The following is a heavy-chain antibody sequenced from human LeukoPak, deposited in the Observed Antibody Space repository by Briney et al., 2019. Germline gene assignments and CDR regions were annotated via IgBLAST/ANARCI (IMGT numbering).Heavy chain of an antibody. CDR1: GYSISSGYY. CDR3: ARDRAGMFDY. V-gene: IGHV4-38-2*02. D-gene: IGHD6-13*01. CDR2: IYHGGST. J-gene: IGHJ4*02. Sequence: SETLSLTCTVSGYSISSGYYWGWIRQPPGKGLEWIGSIYHGGSTYYNPSLKSRVTISVDTSKNQFSLKLSSVTAADTAVYYCARDRAGMFDYWGQGTLVTVSS.